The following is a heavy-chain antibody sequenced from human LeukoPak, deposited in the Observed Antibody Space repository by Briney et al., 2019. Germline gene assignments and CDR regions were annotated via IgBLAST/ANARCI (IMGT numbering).Heavy chain of an antibody. D-gene: IGHD1-26*01. Sequence: GGSLRLSCAASGFTFSSYAMSWVRQAPGKGLEWVSAISGSGGSTYYADSVKGRFTISRDNSKNTLYLQMNSLRDEDTAVYYCARGYSGSYSTVRNYYYYYGMDVWGQGTTVTVSS. CDR2: ISGSGGST. CDR1: GFTFSSYA. CDR3: ARGYSGSYSTVRNYYYYYGMDV. V-gene: IGHV3-23*01. J-gene: IGHJ6*02.